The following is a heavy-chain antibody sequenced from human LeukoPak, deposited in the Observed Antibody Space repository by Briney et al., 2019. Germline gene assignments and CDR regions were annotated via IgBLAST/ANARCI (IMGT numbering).Heavy chain of an antibody. D-gene: IGHD6-13*01. CDR1: GFAFSRSG. J-gene: IGHJ4*02. V-gene: IGHV3-33*01. CDR3: ARDPKYSNSWFFDY. CDR2: VWYDGSNK. Sequence: GSLRLSCAASGFAFSRSGMHWVRQAPGKGLEWVAVVWYDGSNKHYADSVKGRFTISRDNSNNTLYLQMNSLRAEDTAVYYCARDPKYSNSWFFDYWGQGTLVTVSS.